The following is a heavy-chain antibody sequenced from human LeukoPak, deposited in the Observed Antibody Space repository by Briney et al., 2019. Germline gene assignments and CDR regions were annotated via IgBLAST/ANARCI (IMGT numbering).Heavy chain of an antibody. D-gene: IGHD6-19*01. CDR1: GFTFSSYA. CDR3: VKDIIAVAGTNY. J-gene: IGHJ4*02. CDR2: ISSKGGST. V-gene: IGHV3-64D*06. Sequence: LAGGSLRLSCSASGFTFSSYAMHWVRQAQGKGLEYVSAISSKGGSTYYADSVKGRFTISRDNSKNTLYLQMSSLRAEDTAVYYCVKDIIAVAGTNYWGQGTLVTVSS.